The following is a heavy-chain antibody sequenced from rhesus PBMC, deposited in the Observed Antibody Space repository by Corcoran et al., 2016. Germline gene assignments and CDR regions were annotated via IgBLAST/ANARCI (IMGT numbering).Heavy chain of an antibody. CDR2: IYGSGGST. J-gene: IGHJ4*01. D-gene: IGHD6-13*01. CDR3: AREQEQLGSFDY. Sequence: QVQLQESGPGLVKPSETLSLTCAVSGGSISTNYWSRIRPAPAKGPEWIGRIYGSGGSTDCNPSLKSRVTMSTDTSKNQFSLKLSAVTAADTAVYYCAREQEQLGSFDYWGQGVLVTVSS. V-gene: IGHV4-160*01. CDR1: GGSISTNY.